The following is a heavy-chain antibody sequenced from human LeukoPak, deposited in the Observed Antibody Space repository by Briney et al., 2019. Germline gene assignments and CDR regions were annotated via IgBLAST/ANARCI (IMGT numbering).Heavy chain of an antibody. CDR3: ARTRGYYGSGSYRRLPYNWFDP. Sequence: RGESLKISCKGSGYSFTSYWISWVRQMPGKGLEWMGRIDPSDSYTNYSPSFQGHVTISADKSISTAYLQWSSLKASDTAMYYCARTRGYYGSGSYRRLPYNWFDPWGQGTLVTVFS. CDR2: IDPSDSYT. D-gene: IGHD3-10*01. J-gene: IGHJ5*02. CDR1: GYSFTSYW. V-gene: IGHV5-10-1*01.